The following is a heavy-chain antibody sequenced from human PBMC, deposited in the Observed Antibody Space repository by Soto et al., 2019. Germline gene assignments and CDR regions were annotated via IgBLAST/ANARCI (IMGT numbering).Heavy chain of an antibody. CDR3: ARTYDGSGPNSGGYGFDI. J-gene: IGHJ3*02. D-gene: IGHD3-22*01. CDR2: IYYSGGT. V-gene: IGHV4-59*01. CDR1: GASISAYY. Sequence: QVQLQESGPGLVKPSETLSLTCSVSGASISAYYWSWIRQPPVKGLEWVAYIYYSGGTSYNPSLNSRVSISLDTSKNQFSLKLSSVTAADTAVYYCARTYDGSGPNSGGYGFDIWGPGTMATVSS.